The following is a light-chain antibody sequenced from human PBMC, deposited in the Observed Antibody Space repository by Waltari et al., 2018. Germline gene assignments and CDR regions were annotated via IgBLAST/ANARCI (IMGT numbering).Light chain of an antibody. J-gene: IGKJ1*01. CDR1: QSVSSN. Sequence: EIVMTQSPATLSVSPGERATLSCRASQSVSSNLAWYQQKSGQPPKLLIYWAFTRESGVPDRFSGSGSGTDFTLTISSLQSEDAAVYYCQQYYSNPWTFGQGTKVQI. CDR2: WAF. V-gene: IGKV3-15*01. CDR3: QQYYSNPWT.